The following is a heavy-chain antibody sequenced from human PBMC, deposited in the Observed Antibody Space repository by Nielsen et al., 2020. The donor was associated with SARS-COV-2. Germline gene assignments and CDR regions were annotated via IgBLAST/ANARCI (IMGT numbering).Heavy chain of an antibody. CDR1: GYSFSTYW. CDR3: ARRSIGDTNWLDP. D-gene: IGHD3-16*01. CDR2: VYPDDSDT. Sequence: KVSCKGSGYSFSTYWIVWVRQMPGKGLEWMGMVYPDDSDTRYSPSFQGQVTISVDKSIRTTFLQWNSLKASDTTMNYCARRSIGDTNWLDPWGKGKMVNVS. V-gene: IGHV5-51*01. J-gene: IGHJ5*02.